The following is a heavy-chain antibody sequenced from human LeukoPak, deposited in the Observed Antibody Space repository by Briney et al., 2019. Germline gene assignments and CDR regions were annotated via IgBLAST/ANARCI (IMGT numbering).Heavy chain of an antibody. CDR3: ATTSGYRNYYYYYIDV. CDR1: AVSISNTVYY. Sequence: SETLSLTCTVSAVSISNTVYYWCWIRQAPGKGLEWIGTSFDGGNSYYNPSLKSRVTMSVDGSKNQFSLTLASVTAADTAVYYCATTSGYRNYYYYYIDVWGKGTTVTVSS. D-gene: IGHD3-22*01. CDR2: SFDGGNS. V-gene: IGHV4-39*01. J-gene: IGHJ6*03.